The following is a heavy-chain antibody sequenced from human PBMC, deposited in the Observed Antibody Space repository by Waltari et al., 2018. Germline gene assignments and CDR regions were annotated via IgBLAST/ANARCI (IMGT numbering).Heavy chain of an antibody. V-gene: IGHV3-30-3*01. CDR1: GFTFSSYA. CDR3: ARDGGYCSGGSCYSLDY. Sequence: QEQLVESGGGVVQPGRSLRLSCAASGFTFSSYAMHWVRQAPGKGLEWVAVISYDGSNKYYADSVKGRFTISRDNSKNTLYLQMNSLRAEDTAVYYCARDGGYCSGGSCYSLDYWGQGTLVTVSS. J-gene: IGHJ4*02. CDR2: ISYDGSNK. D-gene: IGHD2-15*01.